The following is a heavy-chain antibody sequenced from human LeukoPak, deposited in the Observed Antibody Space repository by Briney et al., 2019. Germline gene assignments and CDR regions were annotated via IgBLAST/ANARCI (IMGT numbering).Heavy chain of an antibody. D-gene: IGHD3-22*01. CDR2: IIPIFGTA. Sequence: GASVKVSCKASGYTFTNYAVNWVRQAPGQGLEWMGGIIPIFGTANYAQKFQGRVTITADESTSTAYMELSSLRSEDTAVYYCASEGPYYYDSSGYYDYWGQGTLVTVSS. J-gene: IGHJ4*02. V-gene: IGHV1-69*13. CDR3: ASEGPYYYDSSGYYDY. CDR1: GYTFTNYA.